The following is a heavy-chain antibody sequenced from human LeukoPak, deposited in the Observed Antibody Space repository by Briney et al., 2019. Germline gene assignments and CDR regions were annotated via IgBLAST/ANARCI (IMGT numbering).Heavy chain of an antibody. CDR1: GGTFSSYA. Sequence: SVKVSCKASGGTFSSYAISWVRQAPGQGLEWMGGIIPIFGTANYAQKFQARVTITADESTSTAYMELSSLRSEDTAVYYCARPHPDSSSWYYFDYWGQGTLVTVSS. CDR2: IIPIFGTA. J-gene: IGHJ4*02. V-gene: IGHV1-69*13. CDR3: ARPHPDSSSWYYFDY. D-gene: IGHD6-13*01.